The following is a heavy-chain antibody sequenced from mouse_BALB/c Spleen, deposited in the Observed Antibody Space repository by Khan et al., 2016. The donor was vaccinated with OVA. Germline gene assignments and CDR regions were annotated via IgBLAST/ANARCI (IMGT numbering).Heavy chain of an antibody. D-gene: IGHD2-1*01. CDR2: INTYTGKP. CDR3: ARSRGNYLFDY. Sequence: IQLVQSGPELKKPGETVKLSCKASGYTFTNYGLNWMNQAPGKGLKWMGWINTYTGKPTYAQDFKGRFVFSLDTSASTAYLQMNNLKTEDMATSLCARSRGNYLFDYWGQGSTLTVSS. CDR1: GYTFTNYG. J-gene: IGHJ2*01. V-gene: IGHV9-1*02.